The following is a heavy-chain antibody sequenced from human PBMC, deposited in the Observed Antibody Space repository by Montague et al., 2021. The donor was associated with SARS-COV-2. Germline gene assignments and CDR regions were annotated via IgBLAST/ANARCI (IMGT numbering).Heavy chain of an antibody. V-gene: IGHV4-39*01. D-gene: IGHD3-10*01. J-gene: IGHJ3*02. CDR2: IYYSGSA. CDR3: ARLESTRGVIIRGAFHI. Sequence: SKTLSLTCSVSGDSINNSRYYWGWIRQPPGKGLEWIGTIYYSGSAYYNPSLKSRVTISVDTSKDQFSLKLNSVAATDTAVYYCARLESTRGVIIRGAFHIWGQGTKVTVPS. CDR1: GDSINNSRYY.